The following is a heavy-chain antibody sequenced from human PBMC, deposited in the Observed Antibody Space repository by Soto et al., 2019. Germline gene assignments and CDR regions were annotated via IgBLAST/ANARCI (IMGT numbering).Heavy chain of an antibody. J-gene: IGHJ4*02. Sequence: PRGSLRLSCVTSGFTFATSGMIWFRQAPGNGLEFSSGFSGFCKNTDTKYADSVKGLFAIGMDIANVILYFQIYSRIVEDGARYFCTKYYGYDSTDCGLGTVVTVSA. V-gene: IGHV3-23*01. D-gene: IGHD3-16*01. CDR1: GFTFATSG. CDR3: TKYYGYDSTD. CDR2: FSGFCKNT.